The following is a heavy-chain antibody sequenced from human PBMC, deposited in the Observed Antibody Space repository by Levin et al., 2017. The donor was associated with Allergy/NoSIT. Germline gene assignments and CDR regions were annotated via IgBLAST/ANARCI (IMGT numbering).Heavy chain of an antibody. CDR1: GFTFSNYW. CDR3: ARDTSPVCGKKCYLDAFDI. D-gene: IGHD2/OR15-2a*01. J-gene: IGHJ3*02. CDR2: IKRDGSEK. V-gene: IGHV3-7*01. Sequence: RAGGSLRLSCAASGFTFSNYWMTWVRQAPGKGLEWVANIKRDGSEKSYLDSVRGRFTVSRDNAKNSLYLEMNSLRVEDTAVYYCARDTSPVCGKKCYLDAFDIWGQGTPVSISS.